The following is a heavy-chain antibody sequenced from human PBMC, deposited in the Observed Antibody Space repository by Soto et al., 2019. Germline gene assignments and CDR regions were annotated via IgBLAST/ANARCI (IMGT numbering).Heavy chain of an antibody. CDR3: AKIPGGKRAKGDYIEY. D-gene: IGHD3-3*01. CDR2: ISTSGGST. V-gene: IGHV3-23*01. Sequence: EVQLLESGGGLVQPGGSLRLSCAASGFTFSSYAMSWVRQAPGKGLEWVSSISTSGGSTYYADSVKGRFTISRDNSKNKLYLQMNSLRAEDTAIYSCAKIPGGKRAKGDYIEYWGQGTLVTVSS. J-gene: IGHJ4*02. CDR1: GFTFSSYA.